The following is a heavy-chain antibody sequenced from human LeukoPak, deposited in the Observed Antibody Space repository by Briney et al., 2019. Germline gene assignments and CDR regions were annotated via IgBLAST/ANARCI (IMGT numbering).Heavy chain of an antibody. V-gene: IGHV4-59*08. J-gene: IGHJ4*02. CDR2: IYYSGST. CDR3: ARQTRYCSGGSCYGGPIDY. CDR1: GGSISSYY. Sequence: SETLSLTCTVSGGSISSYYWSWIRQPPGKGLEWIGYIYYSGSTNYNPSLKSRVTISVDTSKNQFSLKLSSVTAADTAVYYCARQTRYCSGGSCYGGPIDYWGQGTWSPSPQ. D-gene: IGHD2-15*01.